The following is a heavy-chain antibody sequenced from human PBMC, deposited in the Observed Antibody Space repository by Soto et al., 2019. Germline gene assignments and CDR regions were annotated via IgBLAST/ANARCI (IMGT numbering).Heavy chain of an antibody. Sequence: PSETLSLTCTVSCGSISSGGYYWSWIRQHPGKGLEWIGYIYYSGSTYYNPSLKSRVTISVDTSKNQFSLKLSSVTAADTAVYYCAREIAAAGTDYFDYWGQGTLVTVSS. V-gene: IGHV4-31*03. CDR1: CGSISSGGYY. CDR3: AREIAAAGTDYFDY. CDR2: IYYSGST. J-gene: IGHJ4*02. D-gene: IGHD6-13*01.